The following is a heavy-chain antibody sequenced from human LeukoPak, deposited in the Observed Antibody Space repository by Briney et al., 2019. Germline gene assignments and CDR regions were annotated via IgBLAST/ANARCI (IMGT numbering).Heavy chain of an antibody. CDR3: AKNRRGYYGAGSHGFDS. Sequence: GGSLRLSCAASGFTYDDFGIHWVRQPPGKGLEWVSLTSGDGDRTFYADSVKGRFAISRDNNKNALYLQMDSLRTEDTAFYCCAKNRRGYYGAGSHGFDSQGQRTMVTASS. J-gene: IGHJ3*02. D-gene: IGHD3-10*01. CDR1: GFTYDDFG. V-gene: IGHV3-43*02. CDR2: TSGDGDRT.